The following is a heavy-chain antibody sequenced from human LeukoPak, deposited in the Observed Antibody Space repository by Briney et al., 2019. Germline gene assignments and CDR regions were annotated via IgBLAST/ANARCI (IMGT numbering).Heavy chain of an antibody. D-gene: IGHD3-10*01. CDR3: ARDQYGSGKRFEP. CDR1: GFTFSSYW. V-gene: IGHV3-7*01. CDR2: IKQDGSEK. J-gene: IGHJ5*02. Sequence: PGGPLRLSCAASGFTFSSYWMSWVRQAPGKGLEWVANIKQDGSEKYYVDSVKGRFTISRDNAKNSLYLQMNSLRAEDTAVYYCARDQYGSGKRFEPWGQGTLVTVSS.